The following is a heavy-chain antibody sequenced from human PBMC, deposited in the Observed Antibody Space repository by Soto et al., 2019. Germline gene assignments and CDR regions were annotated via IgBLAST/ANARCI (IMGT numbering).Heavy chain of an antibody. CDR3: ARNFSSSWLYYYYGMDV. D-gene: IGHD6-13*01. V-gene: IGHV5-10-1*01. J-gene: IGHJ6*02. CDR1: AYSFISYW. Sequence: PGESLIIFCRGPAYSFISYWIIWMIQMPGKGLEWMGRIDPSDSYTNYSPSFQGHVTISPDKSISTAYLQWSSLKASDTAMYYCARNFSSSWLYYYYGMDVWGQGTTVTVSS. CDR2: IDPSDSYT.